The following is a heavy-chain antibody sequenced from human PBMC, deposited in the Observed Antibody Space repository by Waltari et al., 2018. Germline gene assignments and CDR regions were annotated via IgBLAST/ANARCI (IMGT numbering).Heavy chain of an antibody. Sequence: QVQLVESGGGVVQPGNSLRLSCAASGSTFSHYGMHWVRQAPGRGLEWVAMIWYDGSQKYYADSVKGRFTISRDNSSNTLYLQMNSLRVEDTAVYYCAREAFGYDSSGYFCDYWGLGTLVTVSS. J-gene: IGHJ4*02. CDR3: AREAFGYDSSGYFCDY. CDR1: GSTFSHYG. V-gene: IGHV3-33*01. D-gene: IGHD3-22*01. CDR2: IWYDGSQK.